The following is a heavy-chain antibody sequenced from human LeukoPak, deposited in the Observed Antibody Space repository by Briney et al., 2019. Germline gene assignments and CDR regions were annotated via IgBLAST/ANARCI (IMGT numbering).Heavy chain of an antibody. CDR2: MNPNSVNS. J-gene: IGHJ4*02. CDR3: AREGLDY. Sequence: ASVKVSCKASGYTFTNYDINWVRQATGQGLEWMGYMNPNSVNSAYAQKFQGRVTITTDASISTAYMELSGLRSEDTALYYCAREGLDYWGQGTLVTVSS. V-gene: IGHV1-8*01. CDR1: GYTFTNYD.